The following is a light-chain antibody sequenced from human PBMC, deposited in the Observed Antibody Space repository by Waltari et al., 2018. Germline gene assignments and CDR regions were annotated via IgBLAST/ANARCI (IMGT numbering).Light chain of an antibody. CDR3: QLWDSNSDHWV. CDR2: HDK. J-gene: IGLJ3*02. Sequence: SFVLTQPPSVSVAPGKTDMIHRGGNNIGSKSVHWYQQKPGQAPVLVIYHDKDRPSGIPERFSGSNSENTATLTISRVEAGDEADYFCQLWDSNSDHWVFGGGTKLTVL. V-gene: IGLV3-21*04. CDR1: NIGSKS.